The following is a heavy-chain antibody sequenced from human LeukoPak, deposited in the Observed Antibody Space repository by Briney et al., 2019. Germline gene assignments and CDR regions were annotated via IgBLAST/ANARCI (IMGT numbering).Heavy chain of an antibody. CDR2: INPNSGGT. Sequence: ASVTVSCTASGYTFSGYYMHWVRQAPGQGLEWMGWINPNSGGTNYAQKFQGRVTMTRDTSISTAYMELSRLRSDDTAVYYCAREAYGSGSFRTDYYYMDVWGKGTTVTISS. CDR1: GYTFSGYY. CDR3: AREAYGSGSFRTDYYYMDV. D-gene: IGHD3-10*01. V-gene: IGHV1-2*02. J-gene: IGHJ6*03.